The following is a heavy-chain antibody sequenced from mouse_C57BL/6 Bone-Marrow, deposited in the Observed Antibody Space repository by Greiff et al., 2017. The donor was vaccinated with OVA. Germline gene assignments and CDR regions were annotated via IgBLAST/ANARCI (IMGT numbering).Heavy chain of an antibody. V-gene: IGHV1-39*01. CDR1: GYSFTDYN. D-gene: IGHD2-3*01. J-gene: IGHJ4*01. Sequence: EVKLMESGPELVKPGASVKISCKASGYSFTDYNMNWVKQSNGKSLEWIGVINPNYGTTSYNQKFKGKATLTVDQSSSTAYMQLNSLTSEDSAVYYCAREDGYHPFYAMDYWGQGTSVTVSS. CDR2: INPNYGTT. CDR3: AREDGYHPFYAMDY.